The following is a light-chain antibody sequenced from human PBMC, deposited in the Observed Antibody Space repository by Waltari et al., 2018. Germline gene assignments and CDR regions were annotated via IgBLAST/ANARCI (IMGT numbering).Light chain of an antibody. CDR3: AAWDDSMNGLWV. J-gene: IGLJ3*02. V-gene: IGLV1-44*01. CDR1: SSNIGSNT. CDR2: SNN. Sequence: QSVLTQPPSASGTPGQRVTISCSGSSSNIGSNTVNWYQQLPGTAPKLLIYSNNQRPSGVPDRFSGSKSGTSASLAIRGLQSEDEADYHCAAWDDSMNGLWVFGGGTKLTV.